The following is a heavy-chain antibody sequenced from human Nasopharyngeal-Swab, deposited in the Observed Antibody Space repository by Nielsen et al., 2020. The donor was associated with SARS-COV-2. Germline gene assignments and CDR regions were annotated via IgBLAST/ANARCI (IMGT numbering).Heavy chain of an antibody. V-gene: IGHV1-69*01. CDR2: IIPIFGTA. J-gene: IGHJ4*02. CDR3: ARDPADCSGGSCEAR. Sequence: WVRQAPGQGLEWMGGIIPIFGTANYAQKFQGRVPITADESTSTAYMELSSLRSEDTAVYYCARDPADCSGGSCEARWGQGTLVTVSS. D-gene: IGHD2-15*01.